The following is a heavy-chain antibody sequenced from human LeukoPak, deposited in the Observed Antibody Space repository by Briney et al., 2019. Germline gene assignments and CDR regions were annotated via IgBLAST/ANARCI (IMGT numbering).Heavy chain of an antibody. J-gene: IGHJ4*02. Sequence: GGSLRLSCAASGFTFSSFSMSWVRQSPGKGLEWVANIQQDGSERYYVDSVKGRFTISRDNAKNSLYLQMNSLGAEDSAVYYCARGRGSDYWGQGTLVTVSS. D-gene: IGHD3-16*01. V-gene: IGHV3-7*05. CDR1: GFTFSSFS. CDR2: IQQDGSER. CDR3: ARGRGSDY.